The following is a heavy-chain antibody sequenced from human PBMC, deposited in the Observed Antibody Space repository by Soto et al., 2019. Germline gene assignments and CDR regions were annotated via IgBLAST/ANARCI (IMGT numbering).Heavy chain of an antibody. Sequence: EVQLVESGGGLVQPGGSLKLSCAASGFTFSGSAMHWVRQASGKGLEWVGRIRSKANSYATAYAASVKGRFTISRDDSKNTAYLQMNSLKTEDTAVYYFTRWVGSYYYSYGMDVWGQGTTVTVSS. D-gene: IGHD1-26*01. CDR3: TRWVGSYYYSYGMDV. V-gene: IGHV3-73*01. CDR1: GFTFSGSA. CDR2: IRSKANSYAT. J-gene: IGHJ6*02.